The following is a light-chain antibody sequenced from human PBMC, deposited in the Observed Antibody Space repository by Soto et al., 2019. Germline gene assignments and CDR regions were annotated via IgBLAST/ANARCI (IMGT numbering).Light chain of an antibody. CDR1: QSVGNSY. Sequence: EIVLTQSPGTLSLSPGERATLSCRASQSVGNSYLAWYQQKPGQAPRLLIYDASSRATGIPDRISGSGSGTDFTLTISRLEAEDSAVYYCQQYGSSPRTFGQGTKVEIK. V-gene: IGKV3-20*01. CDR2: DAS. CDR3: QQYGSSPRT. J-gene: IGKJ1*01.